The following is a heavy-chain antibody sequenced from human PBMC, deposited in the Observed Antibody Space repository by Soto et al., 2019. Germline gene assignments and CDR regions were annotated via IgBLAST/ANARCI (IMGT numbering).Heavy chain of an antibody. V-gene: IGHV1-18*01. J-gene: IGHJ5*02. CDR2: ISAYNGNS. CDR3: ARVGAYDILTGEAGWFDP. Sequence: QVQLVQSGAEAKKPGASVKVSCKASGYTFTRYGISWVRQAPGQVLEWIGWISAYNGNSNYAQKLQGRVTMTTDTANSTASVELGSLRSDETAVYYCARVGAYDILTGEAGWFDPWGQGTLVTVYS. D-gene: IGHD3-9*01. CDR1: GYTFTRYG.